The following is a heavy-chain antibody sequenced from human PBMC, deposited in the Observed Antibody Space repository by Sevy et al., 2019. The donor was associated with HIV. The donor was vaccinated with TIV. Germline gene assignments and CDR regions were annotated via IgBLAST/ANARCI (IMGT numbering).Heavy chain of an antibody. CDR2: IKQDGSEK. CDR3: ARDLGVAGGYYPSANFDY. Sequence: GGSLRLSCAASGFTFSSYWMSWVRQAPGKGLEWVANIKQDGSEKYYVDSVKGRFTISRDNAKNSLYLQMNSLRAEDTAVYYCARDLGVAGGYYPSANFDYWGQGTLVTVSS. J-gene: IGHJ4*02. CDR1: GFTFSSYW. D-gene: IGHD3-10*01. V-gene: IGHV3-7*01.